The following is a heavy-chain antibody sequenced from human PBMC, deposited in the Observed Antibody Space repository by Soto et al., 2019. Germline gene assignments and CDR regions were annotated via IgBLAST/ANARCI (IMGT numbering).Heavy chain of an antibody. CDR2: IRDKANSYAT. V-gene: IGHV3-73*02. CDR3: ARPIAGAGRPFDY. J-gene: IGHJ4*02. Sequence: EVHLVESGGGLVQPGGSLKLSCAASGFTFSGSAMHWVRQASGKGLEWVGRIRDKANSYATAYTASVKGRFTISRDDSKNTAYLQMNSLKTEDTAVYYCARPIAGAGRPFDYWGQGTLVTVSS. D-gene: IGHD6-13*01. CDR1: GFTFSGSA.